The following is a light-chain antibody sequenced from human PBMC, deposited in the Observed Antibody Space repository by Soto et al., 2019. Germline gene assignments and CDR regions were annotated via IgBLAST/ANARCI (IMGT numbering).Light chain of an antibody. V-gene: IGLV2-14*03. Sequence: QSALTQHASVSGSPGQSITISCTGTSSDVGGYKFVSWYQQHPGKAPQVMIYDVNNRPSGVSNRFSGSKSGNTASLTISGLQADDEANYYCSSYTSSSTVVFGGGTKLTVL. CDR2: DVN. CDR3: SSYTSSSTVV. J-gene: IGLJ2*01. CDR1: SSDVGGYKF.